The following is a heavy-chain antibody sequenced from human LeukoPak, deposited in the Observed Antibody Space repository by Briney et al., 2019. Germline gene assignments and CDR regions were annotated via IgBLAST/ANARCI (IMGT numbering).Heavy chain of an antibody. Sequence: GGSLRLSCAASGFTFSNYDMHWDRQGTGKGLEWVSAIGTAGDTYYLGSVKGRFTISRDNAKSSLYLRMSSLRAEDTAVYYCARDVTAYCRGDCDAFDIWGQGTMVTVSS. V-gene: IGHV3-13*01. D-gene: IGHD2-21*02. CDR2: IGTAGDT. CDR3: ARDVTAYCRGDCDAFDI. J-gene: IGHJ3*02. CDR1: GFTFSNYD.